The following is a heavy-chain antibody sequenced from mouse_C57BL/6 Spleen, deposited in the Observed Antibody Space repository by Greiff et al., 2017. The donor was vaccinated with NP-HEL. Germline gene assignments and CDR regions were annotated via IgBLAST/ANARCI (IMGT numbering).Heavy chain of an antibody. D-gene: IGHD2-5*01. CDR3: ARENSNFYYFDY. V-gene: IGHV1-64*01. CDR2: IHPNSGST. CDR1: GYTFTSYW. Sequence: QVHVKQPGAELVKPGASVKLSCKASGYTFTSYWMHWVKQRPGQGLEWIGMIHPNSGSTNYNEKFKSKATLTVDKSSSTAYMQLSSLTSEDSAVYYCARENSNFYYFDYWGQGTTLTVSS. J-gene: IGHJ2*01.